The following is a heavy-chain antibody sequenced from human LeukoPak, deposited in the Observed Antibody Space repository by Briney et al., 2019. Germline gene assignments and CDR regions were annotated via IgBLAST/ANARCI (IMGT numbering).Heavy chain of an antibody. CDR1: GFTVSSNY. Sequence: GGSLRLSCAASGFTVSSNYTSWVRQAPGKGLEWVSVIYSGGSTYYADSVKGRFTISRDNSKNTLHLQMNSLRAEDTAVYYCARDIGYDSSGYLDAFDIWGQGTMVTVSS. D-gene: IGHD3-22*01. CDR2: IYSGGST. V-gene: IGHV3-66*01. J-gene: IGHJ3*02. CDR3: ARDIGYDSSGYLDAFDI.